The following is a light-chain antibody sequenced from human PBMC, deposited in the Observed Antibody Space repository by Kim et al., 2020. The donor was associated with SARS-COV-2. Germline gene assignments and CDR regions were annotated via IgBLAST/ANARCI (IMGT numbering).Light chain of an antibody. V-gene: IGKV1-5*03. J-gene: IGKJ2*01. Sequence: SASVGDRVTITCRSSQSTMTWLAWFQKRPGKAPKLLIYKASNLQTGVPSRFSGSGSGTEFTLTISNLQPDDSATYYCQQYNSYSRTFGPGTKLEI. CDR3: QQYNSYSRT. CDR2: KAS. CDR1: QSTMTW.